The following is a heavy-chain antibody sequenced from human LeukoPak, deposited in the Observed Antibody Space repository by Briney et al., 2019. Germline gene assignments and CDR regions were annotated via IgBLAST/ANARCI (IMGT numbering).Heavy chain of an antibody. V-gene: IGHV1-24*01. J-gene: IGHJ4*02. CDR2: FDPEDGET. CDR3: ATPSLAVDHYFDY. Sequence: ASGKVSCKVSGYTLTELSMHWVRQAPGKGLEWMGGFDPEDGETIYAQKFQGRVTMTEDTSTDTAYMELSSLRSEDTAVYYCATPSLAVDHYFDYWGQGTLVTVSS. CDR1: GYTLTELS.